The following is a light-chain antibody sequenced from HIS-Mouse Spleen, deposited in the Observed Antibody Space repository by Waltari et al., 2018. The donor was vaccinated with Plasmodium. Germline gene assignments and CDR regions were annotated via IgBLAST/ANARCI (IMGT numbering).Light chain of an antibody. CDR2: KDS. Sequence: SYELTQPSSVSVSPGQTARITCSGDVLAKKYARWFQQKPGQAPVLVVYKDSERPSGIPERFCGASSGTTVTLTIGGAQVEDEADYYCYSAADNNLVFGGGTKLTVL. CDR1: VLAKKY. CDR3: YSAADNNLV. J-gene: IGLJ3*02. V-gene: IGLV3-27*01.